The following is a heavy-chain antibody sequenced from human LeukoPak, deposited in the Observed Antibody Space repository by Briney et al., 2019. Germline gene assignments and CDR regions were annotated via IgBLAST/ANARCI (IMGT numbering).Heavy chain of an antibody. J-gene: IGHJ4*02. CDR2: IYPGDSDT. Sequence: GESLKISCKGSGYSFSSYWIGWVRQMPGKGLEWMGMIYPGDSDTRYSPSFQGQVTISADKSISTAYLQWSSLKASDTATYYCARRAYCGGDCYLDYWGQGTLVTVSS. D-gene: IGHD2-21*02. CDR3: ARRAYCGGDCYLDY. V-gene: IGHV5-51*01. CDR1: GYSFSSYW.